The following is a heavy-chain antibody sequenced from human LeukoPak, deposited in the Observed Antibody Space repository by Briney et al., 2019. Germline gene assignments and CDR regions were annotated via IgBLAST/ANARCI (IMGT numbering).Heavy chain of an antibody. Sequence: PSETLSLTCTVSGGSISSGDYYWSWIRQPPGKGLEWIGYIYYSGSTYYNPSLKSRVTISVDTSKNQFSLKLSSVTAADTAVYYCASASDFWKGDYWGQGTLVTVSS. CDR2: IYYSGST. J-gene: IGHJ4*02. D-gene: IGHD3-3*01. CDR1: GGSISSGDYY. CDR3: ASASDFWKGDY. V-gene: IGHV4-30-4*01.